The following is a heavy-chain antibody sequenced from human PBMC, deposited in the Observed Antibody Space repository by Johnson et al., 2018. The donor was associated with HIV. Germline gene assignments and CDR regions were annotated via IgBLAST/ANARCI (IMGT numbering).Heavy chain of an antibody. Sequence: EVQLVESGGGLVQPGGSLRLSCAVSGFIFRDYYMSWIRQAPGKGLEWVANIKQDGSEKYYVDSVKGRFTISRDNSKNTVYLQMNSLRAEDTAVYYCAREIIAAADYIWGQGTMVTVSS. J-gene: IGHJ3*02. V-gene: IGHV3-7*01. CDR3: AREIIAAADYI. CDR1: GFIFRDYY. D-gene: IGHD6-13*01. CDR2: IKQDGSEK.